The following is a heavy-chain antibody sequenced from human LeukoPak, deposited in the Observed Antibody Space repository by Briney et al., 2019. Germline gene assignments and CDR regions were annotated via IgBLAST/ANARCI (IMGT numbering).Heavy chain of an antibody. J-gene: IGHJ6*02. D-gene: IGHD1-26*01. V-gene: IGHV4-59*01. CDR2: AYYSGRT. CDR1: GGSISSYY. CDR3: ARTFSESYYYYGMDV. Sequence: PETLSLTCIVPGGSISSYYWSWIRHPLEEGLEWIGYAYYSGRTNYNHSLKSRVTISVDTSNNQFSLKLSSVTAADTAVYYCARTFSESYYYYGMDVWGQGTTVTVSS.